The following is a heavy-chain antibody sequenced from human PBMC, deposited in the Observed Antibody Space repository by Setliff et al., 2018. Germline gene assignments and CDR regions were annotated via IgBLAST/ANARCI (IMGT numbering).Heavy chain of an antibody. D-gene: IGHD3-3*01. V-gene: IGHV3-23*01. J-gene: IGHJ4*01. CDR1: GFSFSSYA. CDR3: AKSPHDFWSGRVFFDY. Sequence: GESLKISCAASGFSFSSYAMSWVRQAPGKGLEWVSSIIGSGISTYYADSVQGRFTISRDNHKNTLHLQMDSLRVEDTAIYYCAKSPHDFWSGRVFFDYWGQGILVTVSS. CDR2: IIGSGIST.